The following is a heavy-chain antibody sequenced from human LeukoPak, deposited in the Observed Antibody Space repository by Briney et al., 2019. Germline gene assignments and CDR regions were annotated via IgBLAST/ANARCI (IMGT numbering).Heavy chain of an antibody. D-gene: IGHD3-22*01. Sequence: SETLSLTCTVSGGSISGYYWSWSRQPPGQGVEWIGNFYHNRGAWYKSSLKSRVTTSVDASKNEFSLRLSSVTAADTAVYYLAKEGELYYYDSSGYYSYWGQGTLVTVSS. J-gene: IGHJ4*02. CDR1: GGSISGYY. CDR2: FYHNRGA. V-gene: IGHV4-59*13. CDR3: AKEGELYYYDSSGYYSY.